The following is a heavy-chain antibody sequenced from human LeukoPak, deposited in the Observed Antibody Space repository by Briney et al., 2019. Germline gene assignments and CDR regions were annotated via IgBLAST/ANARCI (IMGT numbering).Heavy chain of an antibody. D-gene: IGHD2-15*01. CDR3: ARVMQYCSGGSSYSYYFDY. CDR1: GGSISSYY. J-gene: IGHJ4*02. Sequence: SETLSLACTDSGGSISSYYWRWIRQPPGKGLEWIGYIYYSGSTNYNPSLKSRVTISVDTSKNQFSLKLSSVTAADTAVYYCARVMQYCSGGSSYSYYFDYWGQGTLVTVSS. CDR2: IYYSGST. V-gene: IGHV4-59*01.